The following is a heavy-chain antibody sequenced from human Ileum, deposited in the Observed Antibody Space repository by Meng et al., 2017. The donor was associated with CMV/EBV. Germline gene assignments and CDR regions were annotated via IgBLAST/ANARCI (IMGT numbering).Heavy chain of an antibody. CDR2: ISGSGGST. V-gene: IGHV3-23*01. J-gene: IGHJ6*01. Sequence: GGSLRLSCAASGFTFSSYAMSWVRQAPGKGLEWVSAISGSGGSTYYADSVKGRFTISRDNSKNTLYLQMNSLRAEDTAVYYCARDKVDFWSGYPYYYYGMDVWGQGTTVTVSS. CDR3: ARDKVDFWSGYPYYYYGMDV. CDR1: GFTFSSYA. D-gene: IGHD3-3*01.